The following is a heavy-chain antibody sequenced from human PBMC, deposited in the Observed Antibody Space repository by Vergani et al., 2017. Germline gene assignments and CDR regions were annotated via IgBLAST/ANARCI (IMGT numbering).Heavy chain of an antibody. CDR1: GFTFSSYS. J-gene: IGHJ4*02. D-gene: IGHD6-19*01. CDR2: ISTTSDTI. V-gene: IGHV3-48*01. Sequence: DVQLVESGGGLVQPGGSLRLSCAASGFTFSSYSMNWVRQAPGKGLEWISYISTTSDTIYYADSVRGRFTISRDNAKNSLYLEMNSLRVEDTAVYFCERSLVAGKGGYWGQGTRVAVSS. CDR3: ERSLVAGKGGY.